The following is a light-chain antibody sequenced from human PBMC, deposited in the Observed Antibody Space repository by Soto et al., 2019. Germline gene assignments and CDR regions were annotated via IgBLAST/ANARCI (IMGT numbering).Light chain of an antibody. CDR2: DAS. Sequence: EIVLTQSPATLSLSPGERATLSCRASQSVSSYLAWYQQKHGQAPTLLIYDASNRTTSIPASFSGSGSATVFTLTISSLDPEDFAVYYCQQRSNWPRTFGQGTKVEIK. V-gene: IGKV3-11*01. J-gene: IGKJ1*01. CDR1: QSVSSY. CDR3: QQRSNWPRT.